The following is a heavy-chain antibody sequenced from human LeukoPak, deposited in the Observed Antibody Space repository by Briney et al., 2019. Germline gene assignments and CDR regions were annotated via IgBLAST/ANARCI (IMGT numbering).Heavy chain of an antibody. CDR3: ARGLSSGWLHYYYYYYMDV. J-gene: IGHJ6*03. Sequence: ASVKVSCKASGYTFTSYSINWVRQAPGQGLEWMGWISAYNGNTNYAQKLQGRVTMTTDTSTSTAYMELRSLRSDDTAVYYCARGLSSGWLHYYYYYYMDVWGKGTTVTISS. V-gene: IGHV1-18*01. CDR2: ISAYNGNT. D-gene: IGHD6-19*01. CDR1: GYTFTSYS.